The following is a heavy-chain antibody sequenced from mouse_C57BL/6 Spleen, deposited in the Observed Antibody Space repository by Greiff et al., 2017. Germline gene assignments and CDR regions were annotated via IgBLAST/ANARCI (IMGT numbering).Heavy chain of an antibody. CDR3: TLRLAY. CDR1: GYTFTDYE. V-gene: IGHV1-15*01. D-gene: IGHD1-2*01. J-gene: IGHJ3*01. Sequence: VQLKESGAELVRPGASVTLSCKASGYTFTDYEMHWVKQTPVHGLEWIGAIDPETGGTAYNQKFKGKAILTADKSSSTAYMELRSLTSEDSAVYYCTLRLAYWGQGTLVTVSA. CDR2: IDPETGGT.